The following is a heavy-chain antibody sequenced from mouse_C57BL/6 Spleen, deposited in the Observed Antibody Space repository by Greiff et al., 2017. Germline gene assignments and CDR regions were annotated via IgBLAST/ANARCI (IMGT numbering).Heavy chain of an antibody. Sequence: QVQLQQSGPGLVQPSQSLSITCTVSGFSLTSYGVQWVRQSPGKGLEWLGVIWSGGSTDYNAAFISRLSISKDNSKSQVFFKMNSLQADDTAIYYCARNGYYPYWYFDVWGTGTTVTVSS. V-gene: IGHV2-2*01. CDR3: ARNGYYPYWYFDV. D-gene: IGHD2-3*01. CDR2: IWSGGST. J-gene: IGHJ1*03. CDR1: GFSLTSYG.